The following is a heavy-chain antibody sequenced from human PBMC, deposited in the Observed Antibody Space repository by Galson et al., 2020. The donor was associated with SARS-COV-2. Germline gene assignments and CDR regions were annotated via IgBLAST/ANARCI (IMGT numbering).Heavy chain of an antibody. Sequence: GGSLRLSCAASGFTFNTYALHWVRQAPGKGLEWVAVISYNSNNNYYPDSVKGRFTISRDNSKNTLYLQMNSLRPEDTAVYYCARDRVGTTRGLIDYWGQGTLVTVSS. V-gene: IGHV3-30-3*01. CDR2: ISYNSNNN. CDR3: ARDRVGTTRGLIDY. J-gene: IGHJ4*02. CDR1: GFTFNTYA. D-gene: IGHD1-26*01.